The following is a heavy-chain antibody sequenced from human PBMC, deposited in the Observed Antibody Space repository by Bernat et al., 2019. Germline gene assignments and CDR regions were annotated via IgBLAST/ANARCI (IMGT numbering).Heavy chain of an antibody. Sequence: QLQLQESGPGLVKPSETLSLTCTVSGGSISSSSYYWGWIRQPPGKGLEWIGSIYYSGSTYYNPSLKSRVTISVDTSKNQFSLKLSSVTAADTAVYYCASRYYDFWSGYYWVDPWGQGTLVTVSS. CDR3: ASRYYDFWSGYYWVDP. CDR1: GGSISSSSYY. V-gene: IGHV4-39*01. CDR2: IYYSGST. D-gene: IGHD3-3*01. J-gene: IGHJ5*02.